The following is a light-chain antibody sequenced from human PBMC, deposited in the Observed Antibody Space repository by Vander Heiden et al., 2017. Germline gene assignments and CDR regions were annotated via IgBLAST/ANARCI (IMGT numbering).Light chain of an antibody. CDR1: NSTIGRNT. J-gene: IGLJ3*02. Sequence: QSVLTQPPSTSGTPGQRVTISCSGRNSTIGRNTVYWYLQVPGTAPKLLVYITDEGPSGVPARFSGSKSGTSASLDISGLQSEDEADYYCAAWDDGLNGLVFGGGTKLTVL. V-gene: IGLV1-44*01. CDR2: ITD. CDR3: AAWDDGLNGLV.